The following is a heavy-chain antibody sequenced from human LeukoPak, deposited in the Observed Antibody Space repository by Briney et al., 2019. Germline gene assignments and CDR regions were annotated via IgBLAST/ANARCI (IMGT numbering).Heavy chain of an antibody. CDR2: IIPILGIA. D-gene: IGHD1-7*01. Sequence: SEKVSCKASGGTFTSYAISWVRNAPGQGNEWMGRIIPILGIANYAQKFQGRVTITADKSTSTAYMELSSLRSEDTAVYYGASSVRGAGTTYPGYWGQGTLVTVSS. CDR3: ASSVRGAGTTYPGY. J-gene: IGHJ4*02. CDR1: GGTFTSYA. V-gene: IGHV1-69*04.